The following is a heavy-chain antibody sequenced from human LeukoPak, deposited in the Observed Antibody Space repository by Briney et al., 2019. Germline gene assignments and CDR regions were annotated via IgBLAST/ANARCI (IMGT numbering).Heavy chain of an antibody. CDR3: ASASRSGYDDH. CDR1: GFTFSSYW. J-gene: IGHJ4*02. Sequence: GXXLRLSXAASGFTFSSYWMHWVRQVPGKGLVWVSRINRDGSSATYADSVKGRFTISRDNAKNTLYLQMNSLSAEDTAVYYCASASRSGYDDHWGQGTLVTVST. CDR2: INRDGSSA. D-gene: IGHD3-3*01. V-gene: IGHV3-74*01.